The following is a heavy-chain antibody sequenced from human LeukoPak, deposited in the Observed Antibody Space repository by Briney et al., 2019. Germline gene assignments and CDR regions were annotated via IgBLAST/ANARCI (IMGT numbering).Heavy chain of an antibody. V-gene: IGHV4-39*01. CDR1: GGSISSSSYY. J-gene: IGHJ3*02. CDR2: IYYSGST. CDR3: ASQVTGLISFDI. Sequence: SETLSLTCTVSGGSISSSSYYWGWIRQPPGKGLEWIGSIYYSGSTYYNPSLKSRVTISVDTSKNQFSLKLSSVTAADTAVYYCASQVTGLISFDIWGQGTMVTVSS. D-gene: IGHD1-14*01.